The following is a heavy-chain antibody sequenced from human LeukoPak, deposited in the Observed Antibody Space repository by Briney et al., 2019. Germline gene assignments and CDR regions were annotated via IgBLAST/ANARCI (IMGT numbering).Heavy chain of an antibody. Sequence: ASVKVSCKASGYTFTGYYMHWVRQAPGQGLEWMGRMNPNSGGTNYAQKFQGRVTMTRDTSISTAYMELSRLRSDDTAVYYCARIGRGYSYGYYYFDYWGQGTLVTVSS. J-gene: IGHJ4*02. CDR3: ARIGRGYSYGYYYFDY. V-gene: IGHV1-2*06. CDR1: GYTFTGYY. D-gene: IGHD5-18*01. CDR2: MNPNSGGT.